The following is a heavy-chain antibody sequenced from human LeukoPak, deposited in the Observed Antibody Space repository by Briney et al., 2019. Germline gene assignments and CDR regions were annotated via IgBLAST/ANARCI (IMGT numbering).Heavy chain of an antibody. J-gene: IGHJ6*04. V-gene: IGHV5-51*01. Sequence: GGPLNFSGQAFGYSSIGYWIAWAGKIHGKGLDWMGIFYIVEAETRYSPSFQGQVTIAADKPISTAYLQWSSLKASETAMYYCARQWCGDRTDYYYSMDVWGKGTTVTVSS. CDR2: FYIVEAET. D-gene: IGHD3-10*01. CDR1: GYSSIGYW. CDR3: ARQWCGDRTDYYYSMDV.